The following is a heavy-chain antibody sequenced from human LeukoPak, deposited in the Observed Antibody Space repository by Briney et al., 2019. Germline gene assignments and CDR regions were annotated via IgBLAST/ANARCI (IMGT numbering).Heavy chain of an antibody. Sequence: PSETLSLTCTVSGGSISSYYWSWIRQPAGKGLEWIGRIYTSGSTNYNPSLKSRVTMSVDTSKNQFSLKLSSVTAADTAVYYCTRSPTEYYYDRSGYYPDAFDIWGQGTMVTVSS. D-gene: IGHD3-22*01. CDR1: GGSISSYY. CDR3: TRSPTEYYYDRSGYYPDAFDI. CDR2: IYTSGST. V-gene: IGHV4-4*07. J-gene: IGHJ3*02.